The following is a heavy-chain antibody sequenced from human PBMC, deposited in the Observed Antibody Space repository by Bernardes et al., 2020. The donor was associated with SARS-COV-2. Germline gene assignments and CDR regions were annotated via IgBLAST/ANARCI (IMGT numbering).Heavy chain of an antibody. CDR2: INHSGST. D-gene: IGHD5-12*01. CDR1: GGSFSGYY. J-gene: IGHJ4*02. Sequence: SETLSLTCAVYGGSFSGYYWSWIRQPPGKGLEWIGEINHSGSTNYNPFLKSRVTISVDTSKNQFSLKLSSVTAADTAVYYCARGRVGIDPSQYSGYDPDYDYWGQGTLVTVSS. V-gene: IGHV4-34*01. CDR3: ARGRVGIDPSQYSGYDPDYDY.